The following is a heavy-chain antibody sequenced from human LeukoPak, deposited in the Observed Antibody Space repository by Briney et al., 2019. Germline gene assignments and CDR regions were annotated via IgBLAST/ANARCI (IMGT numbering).Heavy chain of an antibody. D-gene: IGHD3-22*01. CDR2: INHSGST. V-gene: IGHV4-34*01. J-gene: IGHJ4*02. Sequence: PSETLSLTCTVSGGSISSYYWSWIRQPPGKGLEWIGEINHSGSTNYNPSLKSRVTISVDTSKNQFSLKLSSVTAADTAVYYCARGNRYYYDSSGSDYWGQGTLVTVSS. CDR1: GGSISSYY. CDR3: ARGNRYYYDSSGSDY.